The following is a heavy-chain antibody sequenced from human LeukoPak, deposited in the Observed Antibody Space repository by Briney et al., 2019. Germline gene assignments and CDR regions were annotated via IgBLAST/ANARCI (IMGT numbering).Heavy chain of an antibody. CDR1: GGSISSGYY. J-gene: IGHJ5*02. V-gene: IGHV4-38-2*02. CDR3: ARDRAFFGDLYNWFDP. D-gene: IGHD2-21*02. Sequence: SQTLSLTCAVSGGSISSGYYWGWIRQPPGKGLEWIGSIYHSGSTYYNPSLKSRVTISVDTSKNQFSLKLSSVTAADTAVYYCARDRAFFGDLYNWFDPWGQGTLVTVSS. CDR2: IYHSGST.